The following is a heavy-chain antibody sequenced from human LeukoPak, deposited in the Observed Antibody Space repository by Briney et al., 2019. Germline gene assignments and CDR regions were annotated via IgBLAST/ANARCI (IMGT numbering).Heavy chain of an antibody. CDR2: ISAYNGHT. J-gene: IGHJ4*02. CDR3: ARDGYDYVWGSYRSDDY. D-gene: IGHD3-16*02. Sequence: ASVKVSCKASGYTFTSYGISWVRQAPEQGLEWMGWISAYNGHTNYAQKLQGRVTMTTDTSTSTAYMELRSLRSDDTAVYYCARDGYDYVWGSYRSDDYWGQGTLVTVSS. V-gene: IGHV1-18*01. CDR1: GYTFTSYG.